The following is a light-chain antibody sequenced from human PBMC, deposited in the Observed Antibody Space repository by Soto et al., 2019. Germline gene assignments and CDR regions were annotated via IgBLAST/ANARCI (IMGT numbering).Light chain of an antibody. V-gene: IGLV1-40*01. CDR2: GNN. CDR3: QSYDSSLSGSWV. CDR1: SSNIGAGYP. Sequence: QSVLTQPPSVSGAPGQRVTISCTGSSSNIGAGYPVHWYQHLPGTAPKLLIFGNNNRPSGVPDRFSGSKSGTSASLAITGLQAEDESDYYCQSYDSSLSGSWVFGGGTKLTVL. J-gene: IGLJ3*02.